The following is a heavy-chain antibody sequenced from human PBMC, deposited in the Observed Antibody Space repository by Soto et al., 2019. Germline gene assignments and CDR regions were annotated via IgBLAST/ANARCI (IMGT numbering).Heavy chain of an antibody. CDR3: AREKDSGYDSWFDP. CDR1: GGTFSSYA. CDR2: IIPIFGTA. Sequence: ASVKVSCKASGGTFSSYAISWVRQAPGQGLEWMGGIIPIFGTANYAQKFQGRVTITADESTSTAYMELSSLRSEDTAVYYCAREKDSGYDSWFDPWGQGTLVTVSS. V-gene: IGHV1-69*13. J-gene: IGHJ5*02. D-gene: IGHD3-10*01.